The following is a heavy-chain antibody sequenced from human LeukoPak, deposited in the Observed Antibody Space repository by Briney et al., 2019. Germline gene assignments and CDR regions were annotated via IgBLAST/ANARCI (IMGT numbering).Heavy chain of an antibody. CDR3: ARQAGADSSSWSYFDY. Sequence: SETLSLTCTVSGGSISSYYWSWIRQPPGKGLEWIAYIYYSGSTSYNPSLKSRVTISVDTSENQFSLELSSVTAADTAVYFCARQAGADSSSWSYFDYWGQGTLVTVSS. V-gene: IGHV4-59*08. CDR1: GGSISSYY. CDR2: IYYSGST. J-gene: IGHJ4*02. D-gene: IGHD6-13*01.